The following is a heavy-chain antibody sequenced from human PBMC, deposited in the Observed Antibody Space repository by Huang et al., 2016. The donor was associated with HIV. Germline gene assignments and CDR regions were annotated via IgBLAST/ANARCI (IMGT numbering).Heavy chain of an antibody. CDR1: GFTFSDYY. CDR3: ARDHSYGWFDY. V-gene: IGHV3-11*01. CDR2: SSSSGSTR. D-gene: IGHD5-18*01. J-gene: IGHJ4*02. Sequence: QVQLVESGGGLVKPGGSLRLSCAASGFTFSDYYMSWIRPAAGEGLEWVSDSSSSGSTRYYAASGKGRFTISRDNAKNSLYLQMNSLRAEDTAVYYCARDHSYGWFDYWGQGTLVTVSS.